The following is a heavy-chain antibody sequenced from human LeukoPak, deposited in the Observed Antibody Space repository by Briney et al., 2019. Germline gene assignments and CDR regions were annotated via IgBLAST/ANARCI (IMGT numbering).Heavy chain of an antibody. J-gene: IGHJ6*04. V-gene: IGHV1-69*13. Sequence: ASVKVSCKASGYTFTGYYMHWVRQAPGQGLEWMGGIIPIFGTANYAQKFQGRVTITADESTSTAYMELSSLRSEDTAVYYCATGLNYDILTGRPVPNYYGMDVWGKGTTVTVSS. D-gene: IGHD3-9*01. CDR3: ATGLNYDILTGRPVPNYYGMDV. CDR2: IIPIFGTA. CDR1: GYTFTGYY.